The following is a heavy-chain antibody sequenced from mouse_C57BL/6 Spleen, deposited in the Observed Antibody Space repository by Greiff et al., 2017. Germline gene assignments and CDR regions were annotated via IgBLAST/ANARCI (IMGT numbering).Heavy chain of an antibody. D-gene: IGHD4-1*01. CDR2: INPNNGGT. J-gene: IGHJ3*01. CDR1: GYTFTDYY. CDR3: AREELTLGPFAY. Sequence: EVQLQQSGPELVKPGASVKISCKASGYTFTDYYMNWVKQSHGKSLEWIGDINPNNGGTSYNQKFKGKATLTVDKSSSTAYMELRSLTSEDSAVYYCAREELTLGPFAYWGQGTLVTVSA. V-gene: IGHV1-26*01.